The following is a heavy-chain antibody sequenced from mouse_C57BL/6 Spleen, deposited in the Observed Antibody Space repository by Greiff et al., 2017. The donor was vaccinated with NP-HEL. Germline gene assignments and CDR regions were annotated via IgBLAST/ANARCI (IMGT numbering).Heavy chain of an antibody. CDR1: GFNIKDYY. J-gene: IGHJ2*01. D-gene: IGHD2-4*01. V-gene: IGHV14-2*01. Sequence: VQLQQSGAELVKPGASVKFSCTASGFNIKDYYMHWVKQRPEQGLEWIGKIDPGDGETNYAPKFQGKATITADTASNTAYLQLSSLTSEDTAVYYCASYDYDGWFFDYWGQGTTLTVSS. CDR3: ASYDYDGWFFDY. CDR2: IDPGDGET.